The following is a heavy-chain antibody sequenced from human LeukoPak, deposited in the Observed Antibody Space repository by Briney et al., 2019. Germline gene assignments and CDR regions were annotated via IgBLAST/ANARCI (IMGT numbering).Heavy chain of an antibody. D-gene: IGHD3-10*01. CDR1: GFTFSSYG. CDR3: AKTYYYGSEIGYYFDY. J-gene: IGHJ4*02. CDR2: ISFDGSNE. V-gene: IGHV3-30*18. Sequence: GGSLRLSCAASGFTFSSYGIHWVRQAPGKGLEWVAVISFDGSNEYYADSVKGRFTISRDNSENTLYLQMSSLRAEDTAVYYCAKTYYYGSEIGYYFDYWGQGTLVTVSS.